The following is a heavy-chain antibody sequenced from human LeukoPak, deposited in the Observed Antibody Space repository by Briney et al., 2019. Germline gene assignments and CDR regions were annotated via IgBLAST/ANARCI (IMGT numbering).Heavy chain of an antibody. Sequence: GESLKISCKGSGYNFINYWIGWVRQMPGKGLEWMGIIYPGDSDTRYSPSFQGQVTISANKSISTAYLQWSSLKASDTAMYYCARPRLVATGVGNWFDPWGQGTLVTVSS. CDR1: GYNFINYW. CDR3: ARPRLVATGVGNWFDP. J-gene: IGHJ5*02. V-gene: IGHV5-51*01. CDR2: IYPGDSDT. D-gene: IGHD5-12*01.